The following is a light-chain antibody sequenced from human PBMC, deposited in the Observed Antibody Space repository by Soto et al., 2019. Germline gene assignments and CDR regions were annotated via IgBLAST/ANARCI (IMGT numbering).Light chain of an antibody. CDR2: SAS. CDR3: QQYGSSPDT. V-gene: IGKV3-20*01. J-gene: IGKJ5*01. Sequence: IVLTQSPGTVCLSPGVSATLSCRASQSVSSGYLAWYQQKPGQAPRLHISSASSSATGIPDRFSGSGSGTDFTLTISTLEPEDFALYYCQQYGSSPDTFGQGTRLEIK. CDR1: QSVSSGY.